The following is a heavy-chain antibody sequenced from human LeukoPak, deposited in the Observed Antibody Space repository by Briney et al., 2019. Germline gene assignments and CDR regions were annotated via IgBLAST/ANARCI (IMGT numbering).Heavy chain of an antibody. Sequence: GGSLRLSCAASGFTFSTYSMNWVRQAPGKGLEWVSYISSSSSTIYCADSVKGRFTISRGNAKNSLYLQMNSLRAEDTAVYYCAKGGLQYDYWGQGTLVTVSS. J-gene: IGHJ4*02. CDR2: ISSSSSTI. V-gene: IGHV3-48*04. D-gene: IGHD4-11*01. CDR1: GFTFSTYS. CDR3: AKGGLQYDY.